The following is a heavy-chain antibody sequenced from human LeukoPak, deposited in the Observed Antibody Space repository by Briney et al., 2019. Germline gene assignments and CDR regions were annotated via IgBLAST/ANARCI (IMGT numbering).Heavy chain of an antibody. Sequence: PSETLSLTCTVSGASISGYYWSWIRQPAGKGLEWIGRIFTTGSTDYNPSLKSRVTMSRDKSKNQLFLKLTSVTAADTAVYYCARASDSIFSYYYHMDLWGKGITVTVPS. J-gene: IGHJ6*03. D-gene: IGHD3-3*02. CDR2: IFTTGST. CDR1: GASISGYY. CDR3: ARASDSIFSYYYHMDL. V-gene: IGHV4-4*07.